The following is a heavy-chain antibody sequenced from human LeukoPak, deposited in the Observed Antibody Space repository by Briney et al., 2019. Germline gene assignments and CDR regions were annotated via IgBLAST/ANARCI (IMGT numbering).Heavy chain of an antibody. V-gene: IGHV5-51*01. J-gene: IGHJ4*02. Sequence: GESLEISCKGSGYRFTNYWIGWARQMPGKGLEWMGIIYPGDSDTRYSPSFQGQVTISADKSISTAYLQWSSLKASDTAMYYCARPYCSSTSCYALGYWGQGTLVTVSS. CDR1: GYRFTNYW. D-gene: IGHD2-2*01. CDR3: ARPYCSSTSCYALGY. CDR2: IYPGDSDT.